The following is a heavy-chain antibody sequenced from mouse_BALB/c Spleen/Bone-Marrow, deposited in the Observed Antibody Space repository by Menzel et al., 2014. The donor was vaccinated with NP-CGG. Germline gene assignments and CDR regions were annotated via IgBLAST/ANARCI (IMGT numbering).Heavy chain of an antibody. CDR2: ISSGGSYT. D-gene: IGHD2-3*01. J-gene: IGHJ2*01. CDR3: ARSGVCGYYF. CDR1: GFTFSSYA. Sequence: EVQLQQSGGGLVKPGGSLKLSCAASGFTFSSYAMSWVRQTPEKRLEWVATISSGGSYTYYPDSVKGRFTISRDNAKNTQYLQVSSLRSEDTAMYYCARSGVCGYYFGGQGTTLTVSP. V-gene: IGHV5-9-3*01.